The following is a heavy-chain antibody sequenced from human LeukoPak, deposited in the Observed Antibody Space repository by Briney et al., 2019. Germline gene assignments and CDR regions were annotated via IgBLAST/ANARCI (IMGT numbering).Heavy chain of an antibody. CDR2: INAGNGNT. CDR1: GYTFTSYA. D-gene: IGHD1-7*01. J-gene: IGHJ4*02. CDR3: AAVLRSGTFSVY. V-gene: IGHV1-3*01. Sequence: GASVKVSCKASGYTFTSYAMHWVRQAPGQRLEWMGWINAGNGNTKYSQKFQERVTITRDMSTSTAYMELSSLRSEDTAVYYCAAVLRSGTFSVYWGQGTLVTVSS.